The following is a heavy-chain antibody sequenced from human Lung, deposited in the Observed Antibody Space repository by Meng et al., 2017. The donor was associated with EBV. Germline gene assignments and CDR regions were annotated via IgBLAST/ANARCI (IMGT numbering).Heavy chain of an antibody. CDR3: ARLYCSGGSCYTIDY. J-gene: IGHJ4*02. D-gene: IGHD2-15*01. CDR1: GYTVTRYA. CDR2: INTNTGNP. V-gene: IGHV7-4-1*02. Sequence: VKMVQSGSELKKPGASVKVSCKASGYTVTRYAMNWVRQAPGQGLEWMGWINTNTGNPTYAQGFTGRFVFSLDTSVSTAYLQISSLKAADTAVYYCARLYCSGGSCYTIDYWGQGTLVTVSS.